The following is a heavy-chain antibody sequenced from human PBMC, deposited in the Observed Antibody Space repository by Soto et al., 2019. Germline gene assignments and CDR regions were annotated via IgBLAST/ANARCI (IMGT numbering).Heavy chain of an antibody. D-gene: IGHD2-8*01. CDR1: GFTFTKYW. CDR3: AIQDCTNDVCLEAAVTVGGALDY. Sequence: EVQLVESGGGLVQPGEALRLSCAASGFTFTKYWMHWVRLAPGKGPVWVSYISSDGTTTDYADSVKGRFTISRDNANNMLYLQMDSLRVEYTAVYYCAIQDCTNDVCLEAAVTVGGALDYWGPGAQVTVSP. V-gene: IGHV3-74*01. CDR2: ISSDGTTT. J-gene: IGHJ4*02.